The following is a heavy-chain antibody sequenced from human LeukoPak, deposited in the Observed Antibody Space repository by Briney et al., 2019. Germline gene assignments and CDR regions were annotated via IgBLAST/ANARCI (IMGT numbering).Heavy chain of an antibody. D-gene: IGHD6-6*01. CDR3: ARGPSPRVAARLDYFDY. J-gene: IGHJ4*02. V-gene: IGHV1-18*01. Sequence: ASMKVSCKASGYTFTSYGISWVRQAPGQGLEWMGWISAYNGNTNYAQKLQGRVTMTTDTSTSTAYMELRSLRSDDTAVYYCARGPSPRVAARLDYFDYWGQGTLVTVSS. CDR2: ISAYNGNT. CDR1: GYTFTSYG.